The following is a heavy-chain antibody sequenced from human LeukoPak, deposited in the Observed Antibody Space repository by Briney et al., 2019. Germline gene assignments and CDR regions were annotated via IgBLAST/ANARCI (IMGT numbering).Heavy chain of an antibody. V-gene: IGHV3-72*01. D-gene: IGHD2-15*01. CDR3: ARGYCTSGTCYSGDY. Sequence: GGSLRLSCAVSGFTFSDHYVDWVRQAPGKGLEWVGRSRNKAQSYTTEYAASVKGRFTLSRDDSKNSLYLQMNNLKTEDTAVYYCARGYCTSGTCYSGDYWGQGTLVTVSS. CDR2: SRNKAQSYTT. CDR1: GFTFSDHY. J-gene: IGHJ4*02.